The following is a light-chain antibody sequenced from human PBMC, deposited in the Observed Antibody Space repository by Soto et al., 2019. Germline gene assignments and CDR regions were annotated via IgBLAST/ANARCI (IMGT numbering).Light chain of an antibody. CDR2: GAS. J-gene: IGKJ3*01. CDR1: QSVSGTY. CDR3: QQYGASPFN. V-gene: IGKV3-20*01. Sequence: EIVLTQSPGTLSLSPGERATLSCRASQSVSGTYLAWYQQRPGQAPKVLIYGASSRAAGIPDRFSGSGSGTDFTLTIGRLEPEDFAVYYCQQYGASPFNFGPGTKVDIK.